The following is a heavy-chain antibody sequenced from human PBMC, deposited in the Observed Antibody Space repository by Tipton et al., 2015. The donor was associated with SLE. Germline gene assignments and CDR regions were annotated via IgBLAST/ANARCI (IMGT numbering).Heavy chain of an antibody. Sequence: TLSLTCTVSGGSISSYYWTWIRQPPGKGLEWIGRIYDSGSTNYNPSLKSRVTISIDTSKNQFSLKLTSVAAADTAMYYCASLVGVSTSGAFDLWGQGTMVTVSS. D-gene: IGHD1-26*01. J-gene: IGHJ3*01. CDR3: ASLVGVSTSGAFDL. V-gene: IGHV4-59*12. CDR1: GGSISSYY. CDR2: IYDSGST.